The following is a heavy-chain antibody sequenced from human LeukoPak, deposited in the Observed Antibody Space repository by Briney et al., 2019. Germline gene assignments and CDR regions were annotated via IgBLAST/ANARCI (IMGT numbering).Heavy chain of an antibody. V-gene: IGHV4-4*07. J-gene: IGHJ3*02. CDR3: ARTQWHRVSGAFDI. CDR2: IYTSGST. Sequence: SETLSLTCTVSGGSISSYYWSWIRQPAGKGLEWIGRIYTSGSTNYNPSLKSRVTMSVDTSKNQFSLKLSSVTAADTAVYYCARTQWHRVSGAFDICGQGTMVTVSS. D-gene: IGHD6-19*01. CDR1: GGSISSYY.